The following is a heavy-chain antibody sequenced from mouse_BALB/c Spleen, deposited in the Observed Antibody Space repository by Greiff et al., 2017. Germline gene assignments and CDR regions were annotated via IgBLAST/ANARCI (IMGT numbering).Heavy chain of an antibody. CDR1: GYSFTSYW. V-gene: IGHV1S126*01. D-gene: IGHD1-1*01. Sequence: QVQLQQSGPQLVRPGASVKISCKASGYSFTSYWMHWVKQRPGQGLEWIGMIDPSDSETRLNQKFKDKATLTVDKSSSTAYMQLSSPTSEDSAVYYCARSSGPYYFDYWGQGTTLTVSS. CDR3: ARSSGPYYFDY. CDR2: IDPSDSET. J-gene: IGHJ2*01.